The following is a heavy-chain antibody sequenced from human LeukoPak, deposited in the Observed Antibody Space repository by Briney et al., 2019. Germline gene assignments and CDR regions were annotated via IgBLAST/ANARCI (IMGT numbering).Heavy chain of an antibody. V-gene: IGHV3-30*03. CDR3: ARDATYYDSSGYQGYGMDV. D-gene: IGHD3-22*01. J-gene: IGHJ6*02. CDR2: ISYDGSNK. CDR1: GFTFSSYG. Sequence: GGSLRLSCAASGFTFSSYGMHWVRQAPGKGLEWVAVISYDGSNKYYADSVKGRFTISRDNSKNTLYLQMNSLRAEDTAVYYCARDATYYDSSGYQGYGMDVWGQGTTVTVSS.